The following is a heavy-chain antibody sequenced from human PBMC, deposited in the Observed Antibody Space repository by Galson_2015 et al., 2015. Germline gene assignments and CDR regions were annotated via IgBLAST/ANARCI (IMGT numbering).Heavy chain of an antibody. Sequence: SLRLSCAASGFTLSGYDMHWVRQATGNGLEWVSAIGAGGDAYYADSVKGRFTISRENAKISLYLQMNSLRGGDTAVYYCARELPAYTDYAWFLDHWGRGTLVTVSS. V-gene: IGHV3-13*01. CDR1: GFTLSGYD. J-gene: IGHJ2*01. D-gene: IGHD4-17*01. CDR3: ARELPAYTDYAWFLDH. CDR2: IGAGGDA.